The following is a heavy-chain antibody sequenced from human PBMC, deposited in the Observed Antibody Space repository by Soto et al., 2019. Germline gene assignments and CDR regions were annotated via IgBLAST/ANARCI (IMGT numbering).Heavy chain of an antibody. J-gene: IGHJ4*02. CDR1: GYAHTELS. D-gene: IGHD2-15*01. V-gene: IGHV1-24*01. CDR3: ATGPLGYCSGGSCYPFDY. Sequence: GAPAKVTCKVSGYAHTELSMHSVQQEPGKGLEWMGGFDPEDGETIYAQKFQGRVTMTEDTSTDTAYMELSSLRSEDTAVYYCATGPLGYCSGGSCYPFDYWGQGTLVTVSS. CDR2: FDPEDGET.